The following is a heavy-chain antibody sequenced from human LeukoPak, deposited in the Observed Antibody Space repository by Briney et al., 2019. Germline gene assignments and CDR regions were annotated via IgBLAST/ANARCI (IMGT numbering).Heavy chain of an antibody. Sequence: PGGSLRLSCAASGFTFSSYWMSWVRQAPGKGLEWVANIKQDGSEKYYVDSVKGRFTISRDNAKNSLYVQMNSLRAEDTAVYCCARDTPKYYYDSSGYYPAEYFQHWGQGTLVTVSS. J-gene: IGHJ1*01. D-gene: IGHD3-22*01. CDR2: IKQDGSEK. CDR3: ARDTPKYYYDSSGYYPAEYFQH. CDR1: GFTFSSYW. V-gene: IGHV3-7*01.